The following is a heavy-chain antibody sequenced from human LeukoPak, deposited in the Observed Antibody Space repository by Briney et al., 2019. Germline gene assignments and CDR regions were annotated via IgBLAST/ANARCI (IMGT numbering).Heavy chain of an antibody. J-gene: IGHJ6*03. CDR3: ARATRYYYYMDV. CDR1: GGSISSYY. V-gene: IGHV4-59*01. D-gene: IGHD5-12*01. Sequence: SKTLSLTCTVSGGSISSYYWSWIRQPPEKGLEWIGYIYYSGSTNYNPSLKSRVTISVDTSKNQFSLKLSSVTAADTAVYYCARATRYYYYMDVWGKGTTVTVSS. CDR2: IYYSGST.